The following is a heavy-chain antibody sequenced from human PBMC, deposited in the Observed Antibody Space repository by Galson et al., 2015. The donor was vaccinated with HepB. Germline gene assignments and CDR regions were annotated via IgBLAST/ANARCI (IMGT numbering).Heavy chain of an antibody. Sequence: SLRLSCAASGFAFSFYSMNWVRQAPGKGLEWVSSISSSSGSMFYADSVKGRFTISRDNAKNSLYLHMNSLRAEDTAVYSCVREGFKVTTAGNAFDMWGQGTMVTVSS. D-gene: IGHD4-17*01. CDR3: VREGFKVTTAGNAFDM. CDR1: GFAFSFYS. V-gene: IGHV3-21*01. CDR2: ISSSSGSM. J-gene: IGHJ3*02.